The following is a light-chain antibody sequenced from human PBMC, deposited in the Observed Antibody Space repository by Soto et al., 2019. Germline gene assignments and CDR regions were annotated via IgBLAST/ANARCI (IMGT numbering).Light chain of an antibody. CDR2: GAS. Sequence: ESVLTQSPGTLSLSPGERATLSCRASQSVSSSYLAWYQQKPGQAPRLLIYGASSRATGIPDRFSGSGSGTDFTLTISRLEPEDFAVYYCQQYGRSPLTFGPGTKVDIK. V-gene: IGKV3-20*01. CDR3: QQYGRSPLT. J-gene: IGKJ3*01. CDR1: QSVSSSY.